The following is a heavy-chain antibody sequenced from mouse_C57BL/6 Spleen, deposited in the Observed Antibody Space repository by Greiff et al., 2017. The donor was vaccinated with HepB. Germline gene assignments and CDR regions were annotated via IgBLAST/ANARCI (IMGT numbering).Heavy chain of an antibody. CDR3: ARATAQAPLDY. V-gene: IGHV3-6*01. CDR2: ISYDGSN. D-gene: IGHD3-2*02. Sequence: VQLKQSGPGLVKPSQSLSLTCSVTGYSITSGYYWNWIRQFPGNKLEWMGYISYDGSNNYNPSLKNRISITRDTSKNQFFLKLNSVTTEDTATYYCARATAQAPLDYWGQGTTLTVSS. J-gene: IGHJ2*01. CDR1: GYSITSGYY.